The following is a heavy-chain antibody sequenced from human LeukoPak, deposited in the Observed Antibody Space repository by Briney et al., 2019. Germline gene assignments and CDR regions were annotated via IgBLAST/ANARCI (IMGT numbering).Heavy chain of an antibody. D-gene: IGHD1-26*01. J-gene: IGHJ4*02. CDR3: TRDSGHHRTDC. Sequence: SETLSLTCGVSGGSINRSSYYWGWIRQAPGKGLEWIGSVYYDGNTYYNPNPSLKSRATVSMDTSRNQYSLNLRSVTAADTAVYYCTRDSGHHRTDCWGQGTLVTVSS. CDR1: GGSINRSSYY. V-gene: IGHV4-39*02. CDR2: VYYDGNT.